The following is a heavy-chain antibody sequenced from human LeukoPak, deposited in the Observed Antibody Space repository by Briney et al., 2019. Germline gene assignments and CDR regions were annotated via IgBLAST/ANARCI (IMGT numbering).Heavy chain of an antibody. CDR1: EFSVGSNY. J-gene: IGHJ4*02. V-gene: IGHV4-4*02. Sequence: GSLRLSCAASEFSVGSNYMTWVRQPPGKGLEWVGEIYHSGSTNYNPSLKSRVTISVDKSKNQFSLKLSSVTAADTAVYYCARVSNMVRGASDLDYWGQGTLVTVSS. D-gene: IGHD3-10*01. CDR3: ARVSNMVRGASDLDY. CDR2: IYHSGST.